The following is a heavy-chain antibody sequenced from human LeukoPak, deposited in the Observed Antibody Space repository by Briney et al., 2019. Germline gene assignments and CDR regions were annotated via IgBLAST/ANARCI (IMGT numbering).Heavy chain of an antibody. J-gene: IGHJ3*02. D-gene: IGHD3-10*01. V-gene: IGHV1-24*01. CDR3: AKNIWFGESSDAFHI. CDR1: GYTLTELS. CDR2: FDPEDGET. Sequence: ASVKVSCKVSGYTLTELSMHWVRQAPGKGLEWMGGFDPEDGETIYAQKFQGRVTMTEDTSTDTAYMELSSLRSDDTAVYYCAKNIWFGESSDAFHIWGRGTMVTVSS.